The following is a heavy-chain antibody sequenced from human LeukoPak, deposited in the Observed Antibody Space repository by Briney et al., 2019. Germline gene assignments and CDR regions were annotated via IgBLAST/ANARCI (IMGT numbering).Heavy chain of an antibody. J-gene: IGHJ4*02. Sequence: SVKVSFKASGGTFSSYAISWVRQAPGQGLEWMGRIIPIFGIANYAQKFRGRVTITADKSTSTAYMELSSLRSEDTAVYYCARGLSSGSYYSDYWGQGTLVTASS. CDR3: ARGLSSGSYYSDY. D-gene: IGHD3-10*01. V-gene: IGHV1-69*04. CDR1: GGTFSSYA. CDR2: IIPIFGIA.